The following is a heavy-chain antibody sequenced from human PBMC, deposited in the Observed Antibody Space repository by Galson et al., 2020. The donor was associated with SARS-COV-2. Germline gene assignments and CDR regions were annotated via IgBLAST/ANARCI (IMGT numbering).Heavy chain of an antibody. D-gene: IGHD1-7*01. CDR1: GLTFSGYD. Sequence: GGSLRLSCAASGLTFSGYDMHWVRQVKGKGLEWVSTIGTAGDPSYPGSVKGRFTISRENAKTSLHLQMNSLRAGDTEVYYCARGGVTGTRDYKDVWGKGTTVTGFS. J-gene: IGHJ6*03. CDR3: ARGGVTGTRDYKDV. V-gene: IGHV3-13*05. CDR2: IGTAGDP.